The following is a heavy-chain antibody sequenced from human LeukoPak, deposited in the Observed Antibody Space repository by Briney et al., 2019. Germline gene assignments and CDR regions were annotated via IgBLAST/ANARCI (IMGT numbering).Heavy chain of an antibody. J-gene: IGHJ4*02. CDR1: GGSISSYY. CDR2: IYTSGST. V-gene: IGHV4-4*07. Sequence: PSETLSLTCTVSGGSISSYYWSWIRQPAGKGLEWIGRIYTSGSTNYNPSLKSRVTMSVDTSKNQFSLKLSSVTAADTAVYYCARISRRSGTAAPHYWGQGTLVTVSS. CDR3: ARISRRSGTAAPHY. D-gene: IGHD6-13*01.